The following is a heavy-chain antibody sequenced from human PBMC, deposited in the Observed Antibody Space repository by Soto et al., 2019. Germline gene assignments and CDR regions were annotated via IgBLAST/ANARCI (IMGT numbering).Heavy chain of an antibody. CDR2: ISAYSGNT. D-gene: IGHD3-22*01. CDR3: ARDFYQSSGYCDY. V-gene: IGHV1-18*01. Sequence: QVQLVQSGAEVKKPGASVKVSCKAYGYTFSSYGLSWVRQAPGQGLEWMGWISAYSGNTVYTQRFKGRLTMATDTXTCTDYMELRSLRSDDTAVYYCARDFYQSSGYCDYWGQGTLVTVSS. J-gene: IGHJ4*02. CDR1: GYTFSSYG.